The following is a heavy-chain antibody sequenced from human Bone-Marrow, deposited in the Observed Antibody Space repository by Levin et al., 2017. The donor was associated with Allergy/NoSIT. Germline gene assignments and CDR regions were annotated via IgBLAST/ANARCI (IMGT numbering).Heavy chain of an antibody. D-gene: IGHD1/OR15-1a*01. CDR1: GFMFNTFD. Sequence: PGGSLRLSCVASGFMFNTFDMIWVRQAPGKGLEWVSYIDKTGSNIYSADSVLGRFTTSRDNPNNSLYLQMNSLTVEDTAVYYCARDLGDEHDCWGQGTLVTVSS. V-gene: IGHV3-48*03. J-gene: IGHJ4*02. CDR2: IDKTGSNI. CDR3: ARDLGDEHDC.